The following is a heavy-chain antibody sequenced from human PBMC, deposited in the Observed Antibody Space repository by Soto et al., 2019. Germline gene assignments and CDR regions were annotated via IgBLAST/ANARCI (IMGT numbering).Heavy chain of an antibody. CDR2: ISYDGSDK. V-gene: IGHV3-30*18. CDR1: GFTFNNFG. CDR3: AKGLVLPSYYGVDV. D-gene: IGHD1-26*01. Sequence: QLQLVESGGGVVQPGRSLRLSCAASGFTFNNFGMQWVRQAPGKGLEWVALISYDGSDKYYADSVKGRFTISRDSSKNTVYLQMNSLRAEDTAVYYCAKGLVLPSYYGVDVWGQGTTVTVSS. J-gene: IGHJ6*02.